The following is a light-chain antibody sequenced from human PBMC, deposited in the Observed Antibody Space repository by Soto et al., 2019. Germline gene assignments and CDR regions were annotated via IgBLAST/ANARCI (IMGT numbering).Light chain of an antibody. V-gene: IGKV3-20*01. CDR2: GAS. J-gene: IGKJ3*01. CDR1: QSVSNNY. Sequence: EIVLTQSPGTLSLSPGERATLSCRASQSVSNNYLAWYQQKPGQAPRLPISGASNRATGIPDRFSGSGSGTDFTLAISRLEPEDFAVYYCQQYGTSPFTFGPGTKVDIK. CDR3: QQYGTSPFT.